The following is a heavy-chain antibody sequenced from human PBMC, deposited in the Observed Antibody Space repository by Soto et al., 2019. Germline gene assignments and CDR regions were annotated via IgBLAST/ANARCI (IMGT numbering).Heavy chain of an antibody. CDR3: ARQGHYGDFQGIDY. V-gene: IGHV4-39*01. D-gene: IGHD4-17*01. Sequence: SETLSLTCTVSGGSISSSNYYWAWIRQPPGKGLDWIGSIYYSGNTYYSPSPKSRVSISVDTSKNQFSLKLSSVTAADTAVYFCARQGHYGDFQGIDYWGQGTLVTVSS. CDR1: GGSISSSNYY. J-gene: IGHJ4*02. CDR2: IYYSGNT.